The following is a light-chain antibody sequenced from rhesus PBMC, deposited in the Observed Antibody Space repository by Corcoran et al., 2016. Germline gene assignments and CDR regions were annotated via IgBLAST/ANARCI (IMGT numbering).Light chain of an antibody. CDR3: LQHNSYPFT. CDR2: DAS. J-gene: IGKJ3*01. V-gene: IGKV1-28*03. Sequence: DIQMTQSPSSLSASVGDTVTITCRARQGISSYLNWFQQKPGKAPKVLIYDASSLAIGVPSRFSGSGSGTDFTLTISSLQPEDFAAYYCLQHNSYPFTFGPGTKLEI. CDR1: QGISSY.